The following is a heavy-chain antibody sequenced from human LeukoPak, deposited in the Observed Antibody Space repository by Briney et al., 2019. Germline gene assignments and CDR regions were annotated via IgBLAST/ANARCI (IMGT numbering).Heavy chain of an antibody. J-gene: IGHJ6*03. V-gene: IGHV6-1*01. CDR2: TYYRSKWYN. CDR3: ARGPITIFGVVINHYYYYSYRDV. CDR1: GDSVSSNSAA. D-gene: IGHD3-3*01. Sequence: SQTLSLTCAISGDSVSSNSAAWNWIRQSPSRGLEWLGRTYYRSKWYNDYAVSVKSRITINPDTSKNQFSLQLNSVTPEDTAVYYCARGPITIFGVVINHYYYYSYRDVWGKGTTVTVSS.